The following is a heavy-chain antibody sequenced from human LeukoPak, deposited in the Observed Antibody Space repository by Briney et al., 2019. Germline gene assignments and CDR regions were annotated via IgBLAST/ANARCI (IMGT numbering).Heavy chain of an antibody. CDR2: ISNSGST. D-gene: IGHD3-22*01. Sequence: TETLSLTCAVSGGYVNRGTFFWTWIRKPPGKGLEWIGYISNSGSTNYHPSLKSRVTISSDTSKTQFTLKLTSVTAADTAVYYCARSPSGYRFDSWGQGTLVTVSS. J-gene: IGHJ4*02. CDR1: GGYVNRGTFF. CDR3: ARSPSGYRFDS. V-gene: IGHV4-61*01.